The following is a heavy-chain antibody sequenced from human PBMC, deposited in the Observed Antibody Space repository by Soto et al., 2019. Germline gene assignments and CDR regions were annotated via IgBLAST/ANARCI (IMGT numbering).Heavy chain of an antibody. CDR1: GYTLTSYG. Sequence: GSSVKVCCKAPGYTLTSYGISWVRQAPGQGLEWMGWISAYNGNTNYAQKLQGRVTMTTDTSTSTAYMELRSLRSDDTAVYYCARVPRSIVGATCFDYWGQGTLVTVSS. D-gene: IGHD1-26*01. CDR3: ARVPRSIVGATCFDY. V-gene: IGHV1-18*01. J-gene: IGHJ4*02. CDR2: ISAYNGNT.